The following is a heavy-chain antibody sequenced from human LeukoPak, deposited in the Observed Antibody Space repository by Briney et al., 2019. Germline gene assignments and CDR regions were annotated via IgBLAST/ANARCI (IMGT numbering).Heavy chain of an antibody. CDR3: AKDAPGGFGELYEGWSHYFDY. CDR1: GGSFSGYY. D-gene: IGHD3-10*01. J-gene: IGHJ4*02. CDR2: INHSGST. Sequence: SETLSLTCAVYGGSFSGYYWSWIRQPPGKGLEWIGEINHSGSTNYNPSLKSRVTISVDTSKNQFSLKLSSVTAADTAVYYCAKDAPGGFGELYEGWSHYFDYWGQGTLVTVSS. V-gene: IGHV4-34*01.